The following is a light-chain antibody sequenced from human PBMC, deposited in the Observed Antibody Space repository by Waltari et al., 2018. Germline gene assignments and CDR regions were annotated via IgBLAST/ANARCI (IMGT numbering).Light chain of an antibody. V-gene: IGKV3-11*01. Sequence: DIVLTQSPATLSLSPGDTATLSCRASQSVGSYLAWYQQKPGQAPRLLIYDASNRATGIPARFRGSGSGTDFTLTISSLEAEDFAVYYCQQRSNWTPHTFGQGARLEIK. CDR3: QQRSNWTPHT. CDR2: DAS. CDR1: QSVGSY. J-gene: IGKJ2*01.